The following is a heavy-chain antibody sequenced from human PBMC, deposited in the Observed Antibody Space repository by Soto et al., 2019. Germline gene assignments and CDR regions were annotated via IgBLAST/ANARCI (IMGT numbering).Heavy chain of an antibody. CDR2: IYYRGGT. Sequence: QVQLQESGPGLVKPSQTLSLSCNVSGGSISCAGCYWSWIRQHPGQGLEWIGNIYYRGGTNYNPSVKNRLSISIDTSKNPFYQNLSSGTAADTAVYYCARDYRGIYYYGMNVWGQGTRISVSS. CDR3: ARDYRGIYYYGMNV. J-gene: IGHJ6*02. D-gene: IGHD3-16*01. CDR1: GGSISCAGCY. V-gene: IGHV4-31*03.